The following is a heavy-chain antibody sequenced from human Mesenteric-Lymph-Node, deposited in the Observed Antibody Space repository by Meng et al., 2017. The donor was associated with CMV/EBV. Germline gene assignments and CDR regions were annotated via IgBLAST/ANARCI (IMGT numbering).Heavy chain of an antibody. V-gene: IGHV3-9*01. CDR1: GFTFDDYA. J-gene: IGHJ6*02. D-gene: IGHD2-2*02. CDR2: ISWNSGSI. Sequence: SLKISCAASGFTFDDYAMHWVRQAPGKGLEWVSGISWNSGSIGYADSVKGRFTISRDNAKNSLYLQMNSLRAEDTALYYCAKDIAPSKHCSSTSCYNYYYYGMDVWGQGTTVTVSS. CDR3: AKDIAPSKHCSSTSCYNYYYYGMDV.